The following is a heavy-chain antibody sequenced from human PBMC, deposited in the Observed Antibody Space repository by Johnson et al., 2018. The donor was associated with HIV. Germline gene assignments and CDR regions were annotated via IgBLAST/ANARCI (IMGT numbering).Heavy chain of an antibody. V-gene: IGHV3-20*04. CDR1: GFTFNDYG. D-gene: IGHD4-17*01. Sequence: EQLVESGGGVVRPGGSLRLSCAASGFTFNDYGMNWVRQAPGKGLEWVSGINWNGGSTGYADSVKGRFTISRDNAKNSLYLQINSLTTEDTALYYCARAVTTASGDAFDIWGQGTMVTVSS. CDR3: ARAVTTASGDAFDI. CDR2: INWNGGST. J-gene: IGHJ3*02.